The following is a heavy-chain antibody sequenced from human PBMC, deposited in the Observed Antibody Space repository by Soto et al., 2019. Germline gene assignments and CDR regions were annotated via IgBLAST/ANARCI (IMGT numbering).Heavy chain of an antibody. CDR2: IYYSGST. Sequence: SDTLSLTLTVSGCTISSYYWSWIRQPPGKGLEWIGYIYYSGSTNYNPSLKSRVTISVDTSKNQFSLKLSSVTAADTTVYYCAREVNGAYDGSYEYCYYFDYWGQGTLVTVSS. CDR1: GCTISSYY. V-gene: IGHV4-59*01. J-gene: IGHJ4*02. D-gene: IGHD2-15*01. CDR3: AREVNGAYDGSYEYCYYFDY.